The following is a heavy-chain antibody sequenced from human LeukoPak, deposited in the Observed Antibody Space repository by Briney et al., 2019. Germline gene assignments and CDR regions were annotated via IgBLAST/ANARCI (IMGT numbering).Heavy chain of an antibody. D-gene: IGHD6-13*01. V-gene: IGHV3-48*04. CDR3: ARDRKQHHYMDV. CDR2: ISSSSSTI. Sequence: QPGGSLRLSCAASGFTFSSYSMNWVRQAPGKGLEWVSYISSSSSTIYYADSVKGRFTISRDNAKNSLYLQMNSLRAEDTAVYYCARDRKQHHYMDVWGKGTTVTVSS. J-gene: IGHJ6*03. CDR1: GFTFSSYS.